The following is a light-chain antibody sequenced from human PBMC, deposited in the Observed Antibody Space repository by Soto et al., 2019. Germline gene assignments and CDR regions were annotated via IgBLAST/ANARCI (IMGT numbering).Light chain of an antibody. Sequence: QFVLTQPPSVSGAPGQRVTISCTGSSSNIGSTYDVQWYQQLPGTAPKLLIHGNTNRPSGVPDRFSGSKSGTSASLAITGLQADDEADYYCQSYDDSLSVHYVVGTGTKLTVL. V-gene: IGLV1-40*01. J-gene: IGLJ1*01. CDR3: QSYDDSLSVHYV. CDR1: SSNIGSTYD. CDR2: GNT.